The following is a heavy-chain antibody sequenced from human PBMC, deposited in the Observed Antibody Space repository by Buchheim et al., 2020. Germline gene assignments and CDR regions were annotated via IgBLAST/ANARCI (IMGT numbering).Heavy chain of an antibody. CDR2: ISSSGSTI. CDR3: ARTPPYYDSSGYFDY. D-gene: IGHD3-22*01. CDR1: GLTFSSCW. J-gene: IGHJ4*02. Sequence: EVQLVESGGDLVQPGGSLRLSCAASGLTFSSCWMNWVRQTPGKGLEWVSYISSSGSTIYYADSVKGRFTISRDNAKNSLYLQMNSLRAEDTAVYYCARTPPYYDSSGYFDYWGQGTL. V-gene: IGHV3-48*04.